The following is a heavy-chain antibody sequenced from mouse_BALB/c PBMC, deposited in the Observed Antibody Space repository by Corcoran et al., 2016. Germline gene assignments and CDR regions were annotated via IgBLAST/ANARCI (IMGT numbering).Heavy chain of an antibody. CDR1: GYTFTSYV. V-gene: IGHV1S136*01. D-gene: IGHD1-1*01. CDR2: INPYNDGT. J-gene: IGHJ1*01. CDR3: ARSYYGSSYWYFDV. Sequence: EVQLQQSGPELVKPGASVKMSCKASGYTFTSYVMHWVKQKPGQGLEWIGYINPYNDGTKYNEKFNGKATLTSDKSSSTAYMELSSLTSEDSAVYYCARSYYGSSYWYFDVWGAGTTVTVSS.